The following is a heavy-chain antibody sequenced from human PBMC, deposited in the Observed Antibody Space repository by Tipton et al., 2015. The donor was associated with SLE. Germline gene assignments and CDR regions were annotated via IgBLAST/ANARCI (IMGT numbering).Heavy chain of an antibody. D-gene: IGHD1-1*01. CDR3: ARVRTATGWFDS. J-gene: IGHJ5*01. CDR1: GGSISGYY. Sequence: TLSLTCTVSGGSISGYYWSWMRQHPGKGLEWMGEIFDSGATHYNPSLKSRGTISVDMSKNQFSLRLNSVTAADTALYYCARVRTATGWFDSWGQGTLVTVSS. CDR2: IFDSGAT. V-gene: IGHV4-59*01.